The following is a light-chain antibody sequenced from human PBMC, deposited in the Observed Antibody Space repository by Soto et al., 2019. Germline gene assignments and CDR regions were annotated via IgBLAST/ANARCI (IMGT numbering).Light chain of an antibody. Sequence: QSALTQPPSASGSPGQSVTISCTGTSSDVGGYYYFSWYQQHPGKAPKLIIYEVTKRPSGVPDRFSGFKSGNTASLTVSGLQAEDEADFYCSSYAGSNNFVVFGGGTKVTVL. V-gene: IGLV2-8*01. J-gene: IGLJ2*01. CDR1: SSDVGGYYY. CDR2: EVT. CDR3: SSYAGSNNFVV.